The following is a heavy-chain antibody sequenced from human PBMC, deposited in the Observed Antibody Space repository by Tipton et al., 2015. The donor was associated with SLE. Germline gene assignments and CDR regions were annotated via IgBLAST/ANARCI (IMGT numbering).Heavy chain of an antibody. CDR2: IFYSGST. D-gene: IGHD3-9*01. CDR1: GCSISSSSYY. V-gene: IGHV4-39*07. J-gene: IGHJ2*01. Sequence: TLSLTCTVSGCSISSSSYYWGWIRQPPGKGLEWIGSIFYSGSTYYNPSPESRVTISVDTSNNQFSLNLSSVTAADTAVYYCARHADYFEWPHEWSFDLWGRGSLVTVSS. CDR3: ARHADYFEWPHEWSFDL.